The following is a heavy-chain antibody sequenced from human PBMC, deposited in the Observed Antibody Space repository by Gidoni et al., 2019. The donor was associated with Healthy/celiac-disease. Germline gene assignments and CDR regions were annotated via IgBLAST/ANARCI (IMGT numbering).Heavy chain of an antibody. CDR3: AIDFGGYSYGYSDY. Sequence: EVKLVASGGGLVQPGGSLRLSCEASGFPFSSYWMSWVRRAPGKGLEWVANINQDGSETYYVDAVKGRFTISRDNAKHSLYLQMNILSAEDTAVYYCAIDFGGYSYGYSDYWGQGTLVTVSS. V-gene: IGHV3-7*01. J-gene: IGHJ4*02. D-gene: IGHD5-18*01. CDR2: INQDGSET. CDR1: GFPFSSYW.